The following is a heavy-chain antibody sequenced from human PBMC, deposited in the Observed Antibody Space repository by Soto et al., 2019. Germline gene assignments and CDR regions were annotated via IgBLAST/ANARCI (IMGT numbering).Heavy chain of an antibody. D-gene: IGHD3-16*01. CDR2: IYHSGST. CDR3: ARGLSPGGGLGFDY. CDR1: GYSISSGDY. Sequence: ETLSLTCAVSGYSISSGDYWGWIRQPPGKGLEWIGSIYHSGSTYYNPSLKSRVTISVDTSKNQFSLKLSSVTAADTAVYYCARGLSPGGGLGFDYWGQGTLVTVSS. J-gene: IGHJ4*02. V-gene: IGHV4-38-2*01.